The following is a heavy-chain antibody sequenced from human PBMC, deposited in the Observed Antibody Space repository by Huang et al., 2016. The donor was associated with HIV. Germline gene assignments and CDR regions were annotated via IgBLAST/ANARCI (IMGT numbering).Heavy chain of an antibody. CDR3: AKDGRSDILTGYYDF. J-gene: IGHJ4*02. CDR1: GFTFSDFA. V-gene: IGHV3-23*01. CDR2: ISGYTGST. D-gene: IGHD3-9*01. Sequence: EVQLSESGGGLVRHGGSLRLSCVASGFTFSDFATNWVRQATGKGLQCVSGISGYTGSTFYADSVKGRFTISRDNSKNTMYLQMHNLRGEDTAVYYCAKDGRSDILTGYYDFWGQGTLVSVSS.